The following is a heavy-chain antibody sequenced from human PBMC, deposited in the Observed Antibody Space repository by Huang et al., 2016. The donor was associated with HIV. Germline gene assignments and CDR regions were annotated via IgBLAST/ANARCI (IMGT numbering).Heavy chain of an antibody. Sequence: EVQLVESGGGLIQPGGSLRLSCAASGFTVSTNYMTWVRQAPGKGVEWFSLIYSGGTTYYADSVKGRFTISRDDSENTLYLHMTSLRAGDTAVYYCAKEGDTGAALGYWGQGTLVTVS. D-gene: IGHD2-8*02. CDR1: GFTVSTNY. CDR2: IYSGGTT. CDR3: AKEGDTGAALGY. V-gene: IGHV3-53*01. J-gene: IGHJ4*02.